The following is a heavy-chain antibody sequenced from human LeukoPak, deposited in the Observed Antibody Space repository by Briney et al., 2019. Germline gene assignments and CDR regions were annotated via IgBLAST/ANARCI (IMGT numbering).Heavy chain of an antibody. CDR2: IKQDGSKK. CDR3: TRVGYIDEGIDY. Sequence: GGSLRLSCVASGFPFSSYWMTWVRQAPGKGLEWVANIKQDGSKKSYVDSVKGRFTISRDNAKNSLYRQMNSLRAEDTAIYYCTRVGYIDEGIDYWGQGTLVTVSS. J-gene: IGHJ4*02. D-gene: IGHD5-24*01. V-gene: IGHV3-7*04. CDR1: GFPFSSYW.